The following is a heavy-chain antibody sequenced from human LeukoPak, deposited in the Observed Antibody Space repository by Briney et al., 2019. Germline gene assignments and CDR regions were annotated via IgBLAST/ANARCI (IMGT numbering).Heavy chain of an antibody. CDR2: ISDSGGRT. CDR3: VKGIASQDLFSRGD. Sequence: PGGPLRLSCAASGFIFSTYSMSWVRQAPGKGLEWVSGISDSGGRTNYADSVKGRFTISRDNSKNTVFLQMNSLRADDTAVYYCVKGIASQDLFSRGDWGQGTLVTVSS. J-gene: IGHJ4*02. D-gene: IGHD2-21*01. CDR1: GFIFSTYS. V-gene: IGHV3-23*01.